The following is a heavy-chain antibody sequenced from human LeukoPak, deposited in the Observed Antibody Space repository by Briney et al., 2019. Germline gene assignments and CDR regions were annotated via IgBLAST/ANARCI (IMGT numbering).Heavy chain of an antibody. J-gene: IGHJ3*01. V-gene: IGHV4-59*13. Sequence: AETLSLTCTVSGGSISSYYWTWIRQPPGKGLEWIGDIYITGSTNYNPYLKRRVTMSVDTSKNQFSLRLSSVTAADTAVYYCARVRIGETSYDASDVWGLGTMVTVSS. CDR1: GGSISSYY. D-gene: IGHD1-26*01. CDR3: ARVRIGETSYDASDV. CDR2: IYITGST.